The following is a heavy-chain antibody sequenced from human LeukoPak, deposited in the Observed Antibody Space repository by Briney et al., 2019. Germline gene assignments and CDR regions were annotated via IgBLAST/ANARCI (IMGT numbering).Heavy chain of an antibody. CDR2: IHGDGAT. V-gene: IGHV3-53*01. D-gene: IGHD5-12*01. J-gene: IGHJ4*02. CDR3: ASTSIIRGYDHDQYY. CDR1: GFTVSSNY. Sequence: PGGSLRLSCAASGFTVSSNYMSWVRQAPGKGLEWVSVIHGDGATHYADSVKGRFTISRDTSKNTLYLQMNSLRAEDTAVYYCASTSIIRGYDHDQYYWGQGTLVTVSS.